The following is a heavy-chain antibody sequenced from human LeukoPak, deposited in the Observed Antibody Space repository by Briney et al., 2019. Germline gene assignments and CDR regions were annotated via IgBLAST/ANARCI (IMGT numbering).Heavy chain of an antibody. CDR3: ARDLAVGATGFDP. D-gene: IGHD1-26*01. J-gene: IGHJ5*02. V-gene: IGHV3-21*01. Sequence: GGSLRLSCAASGFTFSSYSMNWVRQAPGKGLEWVSSISSSSYIYYADSVKGRFTISRDSAKNSLYLQMNSLRAEDTAVYYCARDLAVGATGFDPWGQGTLVTVSS. CDR1: GFTFSSYS. CDR2: ISSSSYI.